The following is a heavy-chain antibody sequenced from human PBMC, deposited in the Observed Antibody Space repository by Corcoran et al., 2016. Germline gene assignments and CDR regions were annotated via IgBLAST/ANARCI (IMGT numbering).Heavy chain of an antibody. CDR3: GGGGGRERLGNDY. CDR2: INPNTGDT. CDR1: GYTFTDHY. V-gene: IGHV1-2*02. J-gene: IGHJ4*02. Sequence: QVQLVQSGAEVKKPGASVKVSCKASGYTFTDHYMHWVRQAPGQGLEWMGWINPNTGDTNYALTFQGRVAMTRDTSISTAYMELKRLTSDDTAVYYCGGGGGRERLGNDYWGQGTLVTVSS. D-gene: IGHD7-27*01.